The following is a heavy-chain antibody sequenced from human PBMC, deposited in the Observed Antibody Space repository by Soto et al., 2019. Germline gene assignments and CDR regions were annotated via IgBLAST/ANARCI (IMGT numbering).Heavy chain of an antibody. CDR3: ATDGGGRDYYRYLLDV. CDR1: GGPFGGYY. J-gene: IGHJ6*02. V-gene: IGHV4-34*01. Sequence: PSETLSLTCAISGGPFGGYYWSWIRQPPGKGLEWIGEINHSGSATYNPSLTSRVTISLDRSNNQFSLKMNSVTAADTAVYYCATDGGGRDYYRYLLDVWGRGTSVPVSS. D-gene: IGHD2-15*01. CDR2: INHSGSA.